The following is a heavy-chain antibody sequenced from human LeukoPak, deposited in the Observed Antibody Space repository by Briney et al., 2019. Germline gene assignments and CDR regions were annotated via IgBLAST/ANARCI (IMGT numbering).Heavy chain of an antibody. V-gene: IGHV1-69*06. CDR2: IIPIFGTA. CDR3: ARAVVTRPRVLSFDY. J-gene: IGHJ4*02. D-gene: IGHD4-23*01. Sequence: ASVKVSCKASGGTFSSYAISWVRQAPGQGLEWMGGIIPIFGTANYAQKFQGRVTITADKSTSTAYMELSSLRSEDTAVYYCARAVVTRPRVLSFDYWGQGTLVTVSS. CDR1: GGTFSSYA.